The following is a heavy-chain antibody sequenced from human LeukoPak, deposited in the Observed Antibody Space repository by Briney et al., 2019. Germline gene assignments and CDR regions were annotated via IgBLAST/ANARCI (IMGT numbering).Heavy chain of an antibody. CDR2: MNPDSGNT. D-gene: IGHD1-14*01. CDR3: VRVNQQSHWFDP. Sequence: ASVKVSCKASGYTFTSYDINWVRQATGQGLEWMGWMNPDSGNTGYAQKFQGRVTMTRNTSTATAYMELSSLRLEDTAIYYCVRVNQQSHWFDPWRQGTLVTVSS. CDR1: GYTFTSYD. J-gene: IGHJ5*02. V-gene: IGHV1-8*01.